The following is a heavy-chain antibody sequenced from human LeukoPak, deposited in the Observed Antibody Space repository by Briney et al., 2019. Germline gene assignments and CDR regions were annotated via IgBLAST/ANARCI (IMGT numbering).Heavy chain of an antibody. V-gene: IGHV1-2*06. D-gene: IGHD3-22*01. CDR3: ARDGEKDSSGYYYYYYMDV. J-gene: IGHJ6*03. CDR2: INPNTGGT. CDR1: GYTFTGYY. Sequence: ASVKVSCKASGYTFTGYYMNWVRQAPGQGLEWLGRINPNTGGTNYAQKFQGRVTMTRDTSISTAYMELSRLRSDDTAVYYCARDGEKDSSGYYYYYYMDVWGKGTTVTVSS.